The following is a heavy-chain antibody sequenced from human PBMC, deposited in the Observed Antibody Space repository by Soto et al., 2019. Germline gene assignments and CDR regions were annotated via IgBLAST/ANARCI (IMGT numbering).Heavy chain of an antibody. CDR3: ARDGETYYDSSGYYYAPNHDY. V-gene: IGHV3-30-3*01. CDR2: ISYDGSNK. CDR1: GFTFSSYA. Sequence: RLSCAASGFTFSSYAMHWVRQAPVKGLEWVAVISYDGSNKYYADSVKGRFTISRDNSKNTLYLQMNSPRAEDTAVYYCARDGETYYDSSGYYYAPNHDYWGQGTLVTVSS. J-gene: IGHJ4*02. D-gene: IGHD3-22*01.